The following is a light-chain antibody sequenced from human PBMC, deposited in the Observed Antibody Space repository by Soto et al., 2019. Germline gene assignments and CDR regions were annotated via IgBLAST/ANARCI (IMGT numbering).Light chain of an antibody. CDR1: QGIGSA. Sequence: AIQVTQSPCSLSASVGDRVTITCRTSQGIGSALGWYQQKPGKVPKLLIYAASTLQSGVPSRFSGSGSGRDFTFTISSLQPEDIATYYCQQYDNLPLTFGGGTKVDI. J-gene: IGKJ4*01. CDR2: AAS. CDR3: QQYDNLPLT. V-gene: IGKV1-6*01.